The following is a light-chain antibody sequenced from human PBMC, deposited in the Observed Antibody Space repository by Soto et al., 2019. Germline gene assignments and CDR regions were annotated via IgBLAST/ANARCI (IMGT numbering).Light chain of an antibody. CDR1: SSDIGGYDR. CDR3: ASYTRVDSWV. J-gene: IGLJ3*02. Sequence: QSVLTQPASVSGAPGQSITISCSGSSSDIGGYDRVSWYQHHPGKAPKLLIYEVTNRPSGVSTRFSGSKSANTASLTISGLQPEDEASYYCASYTRVDSWVFGGGTKLTVL. V-gene: IGLV2-14*01. CDR2: EVT.